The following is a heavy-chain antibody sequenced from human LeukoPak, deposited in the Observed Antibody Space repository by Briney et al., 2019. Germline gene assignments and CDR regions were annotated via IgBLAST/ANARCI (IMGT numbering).Heavy chain of an antibody. CDR1: GFTLRSYA. CDR2: ISYDGSNK. J-gene: IGHJ4*02. CDR3: AKYSGSGSYASYFDY. D-gene: IGHD3-10*01. V-gene: IGHV3-30-3*02. Sequence: GGSLRLSCAASGFTLRSYAMQGVREARGKGREGGGVISYDGSNKHYAHSVKGRFTLSRDNSKNTLYLQMNSLRAEDTAVYYCAKYSGSGSYASYFDYWGQRTLLTVSS.